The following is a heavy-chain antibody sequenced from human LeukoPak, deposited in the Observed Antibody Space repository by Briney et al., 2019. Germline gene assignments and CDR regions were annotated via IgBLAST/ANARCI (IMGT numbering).Heavy chain of an antibody. J-gene: IGHJ4*02. CDR2: ISYDGSNK. CDR1: GFTFSSYG. Sequence: PGRSLRLSCAASGFTFSSYGMHWVRHAPGKGLEWVVVISYDGSNKYYADSVKGRFTISRDNSKNTLYLQMNSLRAEDTAVYYCAKEEFRDGYNSPFDYWGQGTLVTVSS. V-gene: IGHV3-30*18. CDR3: AKEEFRDGYNSPFDY. D-gene: IGHD5-24*01.